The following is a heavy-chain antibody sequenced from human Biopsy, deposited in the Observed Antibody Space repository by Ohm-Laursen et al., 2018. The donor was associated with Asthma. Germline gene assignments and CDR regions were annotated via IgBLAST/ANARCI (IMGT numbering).Heavy chain of an antibody. V-gene: IGHV4-30-4*01. CDR2: VFWSGTT. CDR3: VRVASYGDLYFGIDV. Sequence: TLSLTCTVGGAYIGSRDHHWSWIRQSPGTGLEWTGFVFWSGTTHYNRSLERRLSISIDTTRNEFSMTLRSVTAADTAVYCCVRVASYGDLYFGIDVWGPGTTVSVS. D-gene: IGHD4-17*01. CDR1: GAYIGSRDHH. J-gene: IGHJ6*02.